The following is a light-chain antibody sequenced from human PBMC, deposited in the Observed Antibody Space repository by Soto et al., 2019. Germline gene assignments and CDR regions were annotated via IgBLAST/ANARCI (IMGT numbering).Light chain of an antibody. Sequence: EIVLTQSPATLSVSPGERFSLSCRASQIVDISLAWYQQKPGQAPRLLIYGASTRATDMPGTFSGRGSGTEFTLTITSLRPEDFGVYYCQQYRSWPRTFGQGTKVDIK. V-gene: IGKV3-15*01. CDR3: QQYRSWPRT. CDR1: QIVDIS. CDR2: GAS. J-gene: IGKJ1*01.